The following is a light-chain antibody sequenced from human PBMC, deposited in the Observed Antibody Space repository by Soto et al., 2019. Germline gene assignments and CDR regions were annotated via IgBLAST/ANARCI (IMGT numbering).Light chain of an antibody. J-gene: IGKJ1*01. Sequence: TLSVSPGERATLSCRASQSVSSNLAWYQQKPGQAPRLLIYGASTRATGIPARFSGSGSGTEFTLTISSLQSEDFAVYYCQQYNNWPQTFGQGTKVDIK. V-gene: IGKV3-15*01. CDR1: QSVSSN. CDR3: QQYNNWPQT. CDR2: GAS.